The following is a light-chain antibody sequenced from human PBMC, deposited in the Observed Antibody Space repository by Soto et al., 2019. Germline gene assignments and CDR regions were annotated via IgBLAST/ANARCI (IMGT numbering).Light chain of an antibody. CDR2: DNT. Sequence: QSVLTQPPSVSGAPGQRVTISCTGSSSNIGAGYDVHWYQQLPRTVPKLLIYDNTNRPSGVPDRFSGSKSGTSASLAITGLQAEDEADYYCQSFDSSPNDYVFGTGTKLTVL. V-gene: IGLV1-40*01. J-gene: IGLJ1*01. CDR1: SSNIGAGYD. CDR3: QSFDSSPNDYV.